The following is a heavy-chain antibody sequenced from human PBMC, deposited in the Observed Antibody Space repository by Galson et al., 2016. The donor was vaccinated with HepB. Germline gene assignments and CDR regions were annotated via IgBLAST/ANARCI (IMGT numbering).Heavy chain of an antibody. V-gene: IGHV3-48*01. Sequence: SLRLSCAASKFTFSTYTMNWVRQAPGKGLEWGSYISSDSGTIYYADSVKGRFTISRDNAKNSLYLQMNSLRAEDTAVYYCARTAFSYSGSYWWFHPWGQGTLVTVSS. CDR3: ARTAFSYSGSYWWFHP. CDR1: KFTFSTYT. CDR2: ISSDSGTI. D-gene: IGHD1-26*01. J-gene: IGHJ5*02.